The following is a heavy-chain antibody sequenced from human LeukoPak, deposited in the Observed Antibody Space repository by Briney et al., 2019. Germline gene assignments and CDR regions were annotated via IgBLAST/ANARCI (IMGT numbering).Heavy chain of an antibody. D-gene: IGHD2-15*01. CDR1: GYSFTSYW. CDR3: AMSYCSGGSCSRYDAFDI. V-gene: IGHV5-51*01. J-gene: IGHJ3*02. Sequence: GESLKISCKGSGYSFTSYWIGWVRQMPGKGLEWMGIIYPGDSDTRYSPSFQGQVTISADKSISTAYLQWSSLKASDTAMYYCAMSYCSGGSCSRYDAFDIWGQGTMVTVSS. CDR2: IYPGDSDT.